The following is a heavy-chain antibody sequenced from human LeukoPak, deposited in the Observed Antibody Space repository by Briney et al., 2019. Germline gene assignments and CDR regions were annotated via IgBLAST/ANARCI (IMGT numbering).Heavy chain of an antibody. Sequence: SGPALVKPTQTLTLTRTFSGFSLSTREMCVTWIRQPPGKALEWLARIDWDDDKFYSPSLRTRLTISKDTPKNQVVLRMTNMDPVDTGTYYCARMTPDSPSFDYWGQGALITVSS. D-gene: IGHD2-15*01. CDR2: IDWDDDK. CDR3: ARMTPDSPSFDY. V-gene: IGHV2-70*17. J-gene: IGHJ4*02. CDR1: GFSLSTREMC.